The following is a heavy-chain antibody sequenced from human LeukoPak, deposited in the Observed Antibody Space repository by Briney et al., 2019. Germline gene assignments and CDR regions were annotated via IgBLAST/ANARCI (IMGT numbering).Heavy chain of an antibody. J-gene: IGHJ6*02. CDR1: GFTFSDYY. CDR2: ISSSGSTI. CDR3: ARSPPGIAVAGSPSPMPSYGMDV. Sequence: GGSLRLSCAASGFTFSDYYMSWIRQAPGKGLEWVSYISSSGSTIYYADSVKGRFTISRDNAKNSLYLQMNSLRAEDTAVYYCARSPPGIAVAGSPSPMPSYGMDVWGQGTTVTVSS. D-gene: IGHD6-19*01. V-gene: IGHV3-11*01.